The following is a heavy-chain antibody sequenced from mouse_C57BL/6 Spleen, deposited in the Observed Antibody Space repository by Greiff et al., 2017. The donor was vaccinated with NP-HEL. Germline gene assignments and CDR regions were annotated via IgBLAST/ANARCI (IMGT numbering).Heavy chain of an antibody. J-gene: IGHJ3*01. CDR2: ISSGSSTI. CDR1: GFTFSDYG. Sequence: DVMLVESGGGLVKPGGSLKLSCAASGFTFSDYGMHWVRQAPEKGLEWVAYISSGSSTIYYADTVKGRFTISRDNAKNTLFLQMTSLRSEDTAMYYFARSYDYDSFTYWGQGTLVTVSA. D-gene: IGHD2-4*01. V-gene: IGHV5-17*01. CDR3: ARSYDYDSFTY.